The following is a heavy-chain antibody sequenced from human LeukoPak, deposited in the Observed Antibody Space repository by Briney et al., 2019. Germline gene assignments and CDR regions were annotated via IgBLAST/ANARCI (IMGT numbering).Heavy chain of an antibody. Sequence: PGGSLRLSCAASGFTFSSYGLHWVRQAPGKGLEWVAVISYDGSNKYYADSVKGRFTISRDNSKNTLYLQMNSLRAEDTAVYYCARDSGPVPWGDSSGYFDYWGQGTLVTVSS. V-gene: IGHV3-30*03. J-gene: IGHJ4*02. CDR2: ISYDGSNK. CDR1: GFTFSSYG. D-gene: IGHD3-22*01. CDR3: ARDSGPVPWGDSSGYFDY.